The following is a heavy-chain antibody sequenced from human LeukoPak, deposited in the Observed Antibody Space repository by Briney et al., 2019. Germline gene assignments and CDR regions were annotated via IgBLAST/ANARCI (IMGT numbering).Heavy chain of an antibody. Sequence: GASVKVPCKASGYTFTSYYMHWVRQAPGQGLEWMGIINPSGGSTSYAQKFQGRVTMTRDTSTSTVYMELSSLRSEDTAVYYCAREKYSGWPRVYYGMDVWGQGTTVTVSS. J-gene: IGHJ6*02. CDR2: INPSGGST. V-gene: IGHV1-46*01. CDR1: GYTFTSYY. CDR3: AREKYSGWPRVYYGMDV. D-gene: IGHD6-19*01.